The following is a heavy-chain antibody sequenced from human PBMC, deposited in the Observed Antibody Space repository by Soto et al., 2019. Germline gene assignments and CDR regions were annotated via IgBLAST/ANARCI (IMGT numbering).Heavy chain of an antibody. CDR1: GFTFSSYA. CDR3: VNLPDRPGGFRAFDI. Sequence: GGSLRLSCAASGFTFSSYAMSWVRQAPGKGLEWVSAISGSGGSTYYADYVKGRFTISRDNSKNTLYLQMNSLRAEDTAVYYCVNLPDRPGGFRAFDIWGQGTMVTVSS. CDR2: ISGSGGST. J-gene: IGHJ3*02. V-gene: IGHV3-23*01. D-gene: IGHD3-16*01.